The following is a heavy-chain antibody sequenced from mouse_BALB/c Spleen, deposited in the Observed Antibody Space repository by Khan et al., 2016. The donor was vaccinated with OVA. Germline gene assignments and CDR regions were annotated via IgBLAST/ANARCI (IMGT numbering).Heavy chain of an antibody. Sequence: QVQLKQSGPDLKKPGETVKISCKASGYTFTNYGINWVKQAPGKGLKWMGWIYTYTGEPTYADDFKGRFAFSLETSASTAYLQINNLKNADTATYFCARGGRRAMDYWGQGTSVTVSS. V-gene: IGHV9-3-1*01. CDR1: GYTFTNYG. CDR2: IYTYTGEP. D-gene: IGHD3-3*01. J-gene: IGHJ4*01. CDR3: ARGGRRAMDY.